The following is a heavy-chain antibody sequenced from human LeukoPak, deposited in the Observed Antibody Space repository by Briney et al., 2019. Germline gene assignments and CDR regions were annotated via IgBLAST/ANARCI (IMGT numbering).Heavy chain of an antibody. CDR2: TYYRSKWYN. CDR3: AREVVDCSSSSCYMTWWFDP. Sequence: SQTLSLTCAISGDSVSSNGAAWNWIRQSPSRGLEWLGRTYYRSKWYNDYAVSVKSRITINPDTSKNQFSLQLNSVTPEDTAVYYCAREVVDCSSSSCYMTWWFDPWGQGTLVTVSS. D-gene: IGHD2-2*02. V-gene: IGHV6-1*01. J-gene: IGHJ5*02. CDR1: GDSVSSNGAA.